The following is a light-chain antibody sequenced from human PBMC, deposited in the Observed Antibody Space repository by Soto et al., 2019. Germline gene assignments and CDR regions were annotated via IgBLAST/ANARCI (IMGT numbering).Light chain of an antibody. V-gene: IGKV3-20*01. CDR2: GPS. J-gene: IGKJ5*01. Sequence: EIVLTQSPGTLSLSPGERGTLSCRASQSISSSYLAWYQQKPGQAPRLLIYGPSSRATGIPDRFSGSGSGTDFTLTISRLEPEDFAVYFCQQYGGSPTFGQGTRLDIK. CDR1: QSISSSY. CDR3: QQYGGSPT.